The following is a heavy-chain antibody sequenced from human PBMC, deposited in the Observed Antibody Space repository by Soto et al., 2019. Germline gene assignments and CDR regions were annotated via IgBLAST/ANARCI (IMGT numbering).Heavy chain of an antibody. Sequence: SVKVSCKASGGTFSSYAISWVRQAPGQGLEWMGGIIPIFGTANYAQKFQGRVTITADESTSTAYMELSSLRSEDTAVYYCARDSSRRDGYKTEHYFDYWGQGTLVTVSS. J-gene: IGHJ4*02. V-gene: IGHV1-69*13. D-gene: IGHD5-12*01. CDR3: ARDSSRRDGYKTEHYFDY. CDR2: IIPIFGTA. CDR1: GGTFSSYA.